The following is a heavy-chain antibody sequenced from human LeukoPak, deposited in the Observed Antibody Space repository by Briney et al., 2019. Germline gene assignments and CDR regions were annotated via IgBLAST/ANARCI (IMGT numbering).Heavy chain of an antibody. CDR2: INYLGLRT. CDR3: AKDPNWEGGY. CDR1: GFCFGDSD. D-gene: IGHD1-26*01. Sequence: GGSLRLSCAASGFCFGDSDMNWFRQAPGEGPQWVANINYLGLRTYYADSVKGRFTIARDNSKNMLFLQMDGLRVEDTALYYCAKDPNWEGGYWGQGTLVAVSS. V-gene: IGHV3-23*01. J-gene: IGHJ4*02.